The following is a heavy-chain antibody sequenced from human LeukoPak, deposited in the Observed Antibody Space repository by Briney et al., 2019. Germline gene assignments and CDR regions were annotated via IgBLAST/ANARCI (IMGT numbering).Heavy chain of an antibody. V-gene: IGHV4-59*10. D-gene: IGHD3-10*01. CDR1: GGSFSGYY. CDR2: IYTSGST. J-gene: IGHJ4*02. CDR3: ARSRARIDYYGSGSTSWVIDY. Sequence: SETLSLTCAVYGGSFSGYYWSWIRQPAGKGLEWIGRIYTSGSTNYNPSLKSRVTISVDTSKNQFSLKLSSVTAADTAVYYCARSRARIDYYGSGSTSWVIDYWGQGTLVTVSS.